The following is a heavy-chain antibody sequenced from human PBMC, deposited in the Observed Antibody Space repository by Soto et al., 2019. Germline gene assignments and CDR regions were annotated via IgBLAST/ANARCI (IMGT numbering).Heavy chain of an antibody. V-gene: IGHV3-30*18. CDR1: GFTFSSYG. CDR3: AKDLVVVALPPPVPWYYYYYGMDV. D-gene: IGHD2-15*01. Sequence: QVQLVESGGGVVQPGRSLRLSCAASGFTFSSYGMHWVRQAPGKGLEWVAVISYDGSNKYYADSVKGRFTISRDNSKNTLYLQMNSLRAEDTAVYYCAKDLVVVALPPPVPWYYYYYGMDVWGQGTTVTVSS. CDR2: ISYDGSNK. J-gene: IGHJ6*02.